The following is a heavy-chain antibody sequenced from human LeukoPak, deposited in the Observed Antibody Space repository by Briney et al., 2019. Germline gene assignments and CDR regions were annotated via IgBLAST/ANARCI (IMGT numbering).Heavy chain of an antibody. CDR1: GFTFSSYA. CDR2: ISGSGGST. Sequence: GGSLRLSCAASGFTFSSYAMSWVRQAPGKGLEWVSAISGSGGSTYYADSVKGRFTISRDNSKNTLYLQMNSLRAEDTAVYYCAKVPERLRFLEWTNKRYFDYWGQGTLVTVSS. D-gene: IGHD3-3*01. CDR3: AKVPERLRFLEWTNKRYFDY. V-gene: IGHV3-23*01. J-gene: IGHJ4*02.